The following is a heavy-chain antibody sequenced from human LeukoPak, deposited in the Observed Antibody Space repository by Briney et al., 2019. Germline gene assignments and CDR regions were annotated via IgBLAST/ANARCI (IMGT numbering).Heavy chain of an antibody. CDR1: GFSLYSSGVG. V-gene: IGHV2-5*02. CDR2: IYWDDDK. CDR3: AHRRPGHLTGWDNSYFDN. D-gene: IGHD1/OR15-1a*01. Sequence: SGPTLVNPTQTLTLTCTFSGFSLYSSGVGVGWIRQPPGKALEWLAVIYWDDDKRYNPFMRRRLTITKDASKSQVFLVMSNMDHVDTATYYCAHRRPGHLTGWDNSYFDNWGPGTLVTVSS. J-gene: IGHJ4*02.